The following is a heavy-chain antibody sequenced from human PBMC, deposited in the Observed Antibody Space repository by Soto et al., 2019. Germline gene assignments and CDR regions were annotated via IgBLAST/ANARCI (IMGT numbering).Heavy chain of an antibody. CDR1: GFYFSSFG. CDR2: ISYDGSHQ. J-gene: IGHJ6*02. Sequence: QVQLVESGGGVVQPGRSLRLSCTASGFYFSSFGMHWVRQAPGKGLEWVTVISYDGSHQNYADSVKGQFTVSRDSSTNTLYLQMNSLRPDDTAVYYCAKVRVRGFGAFSDMDVWGQGTTVTVSS. CDR3: AKVRVRGFGAFSDMDV. D-gene: IGHD3-10*01. V-gene: IGHV3-30*18.